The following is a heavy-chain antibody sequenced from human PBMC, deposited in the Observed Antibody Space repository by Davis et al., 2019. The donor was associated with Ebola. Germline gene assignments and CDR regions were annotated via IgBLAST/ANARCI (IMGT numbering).Heavy chain of an antibody. D-gene: IGHD2-15*01. CDR1: GFTFSSYS. CDR3: ARDQGEYCSGGSCYSAV. Sequence: PGGSLRLSCAASGFTFSSYSMNWVRQAPGKGLEWVSYISSSSSTIYYADSVKGRFTISRDNAKNSLYLQMNSLRAEDTAVYYCARDQGEYCSGGSCYSAVWGQGTLVTVSS. CDR2: ISSSSSTI. V-gene: IGHV3-48*04. J-gene: IGHJ4*02.